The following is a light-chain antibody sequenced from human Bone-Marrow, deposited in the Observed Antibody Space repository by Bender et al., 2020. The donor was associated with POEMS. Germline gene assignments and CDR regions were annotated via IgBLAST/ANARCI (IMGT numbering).Light chain of an antibody. J-gene: IGLJ3*02. CDR1: NSNIGTNA. Sequence: QSVLTQPPSASGTPGQRVTISCSGSNSNIGTNAVNWYQQFPGTAPKLLISSDNKRPSGVPDRFYAFKSGTSASLDISGLQSEDEADYYCEAWKAGLSGGVFGGETKLTVL. CDR2: SDN. CDR3: EAWKAGLSGGV. V-gene: IGLV1-44*01.